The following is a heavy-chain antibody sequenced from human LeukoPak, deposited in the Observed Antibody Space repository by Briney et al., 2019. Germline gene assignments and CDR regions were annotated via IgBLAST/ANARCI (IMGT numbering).Heavy chain of an antibody. CDR3: ARVLPPSDYDSSGYYYDHFAFDI. CDR2: ISSSGSTI. Sequence: GGSLRLSCAASGFTFSDYYMSWIRQAPGKGLEWVSYISSSGSTIYYADSVKGRFTISRVNAKNSLYLQMNSLRAEDTAVYYCARVLPPSDYDSSGYYYDHFAFDIWGQGTMVTVSS. J-gene: IGHJ3*02. D-gene: IGHD3-22*01. V-gene: IGHV3-11*01. CDR1: GFTFSDYY.